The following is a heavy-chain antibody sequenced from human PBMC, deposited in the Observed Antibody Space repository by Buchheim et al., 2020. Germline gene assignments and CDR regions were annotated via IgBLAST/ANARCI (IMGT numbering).Heavy chain of an antibody. J-gene: IGHJ6*02. Sequence: EVQLVESGGGLVQPGGSLRLSCAASGFTFSSYWMSWVRQAPGKGLEWVANIKQDGSEKYYVDSVKGRFTISRDNAKNSLYLQMNSLRAEDTAMYYCARWQLRYFDWLSNIYYYYGMDVWGQGTT. CDR2: IKQDGSEK. V-gene: IGHV3-7*01. CDR3: ARWQLRYFDWLSNIYYYYGMDV. D-gene: IGHD3-9*01. CDR1: GFTFSSYW.